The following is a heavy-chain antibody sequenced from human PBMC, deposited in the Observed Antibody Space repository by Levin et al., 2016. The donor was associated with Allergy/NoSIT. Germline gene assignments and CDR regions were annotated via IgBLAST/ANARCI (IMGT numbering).Heavy chain of an antibody. J-gene: IGHJ2*01. D-gene: IGHD5-18*01. CDR2: ISGSGGST. Sequence: GESLKISCAASGFTFSSYAMSWVRQAPGKGLEWVSAISGSGGSTYYADSVKGRFTISRDNSKNTLYLQMNSLRAEDTAVYYCAKGKQLWLLGWYFDLWGRGTLVTVSS. CDR3: AKGKQLWLLGWYFDL. V-gene: IGHV3-23*01. CDR1: GFTFSSYA.